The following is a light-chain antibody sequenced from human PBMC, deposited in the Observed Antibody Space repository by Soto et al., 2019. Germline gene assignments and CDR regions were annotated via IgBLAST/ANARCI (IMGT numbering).Light chain of an antibody. J-gene: IGKJ1*01. Sequence: GDRVTITCRASQSISSWLAWYQQKPGKAPKLLIYDASSLESGVPSRFSGSGSGTEFTLTISSLQPDDFATYYCQQYNNWLGTFGQGTKVDIK. CDR1: QSISSW. V-gene: IGKV1-5*01. CDR2: DAS. CDR3: QQYNNWLGT.